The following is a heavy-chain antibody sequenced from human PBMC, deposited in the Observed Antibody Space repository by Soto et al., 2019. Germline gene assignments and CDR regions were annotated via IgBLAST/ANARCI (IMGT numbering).Heavy chain of an antibody. D-gene: IGHD3-10*01. J-gene: IGHJ4*02. CDR1: GFTFSGSA. CDR2: IRSKANSYAT. CDR3: SRHLSYGSGSYGTGY. V-gene: IGHV3-73*02. Sequence: EVQLVESGGGLVQPGGSLKLSCAASGFTFSGSAMHWVRQASGKGLEWVGRIRSKANSYATAYVASVKGRFTISRDDSKNRAYLQMKSLKSEDTAVYYCSRHLSYGSGSYGTGYWGQGTLVTVSP.